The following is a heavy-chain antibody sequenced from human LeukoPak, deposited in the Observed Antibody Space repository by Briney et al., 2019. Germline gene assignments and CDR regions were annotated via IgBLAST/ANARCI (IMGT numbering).Heavy chain of an antibody. Sequence: SETLPLTRTVSGGSISSNSYYWGWIRQPPGKGLEWIGNIYYNGGTYNNPSLKSRVTISVDTSKNQFSLKLSSVTAADTAVYYCARLYCSGGTCYSGRGAFDIWGQGTMVTVSS. J-gene: IGHJ3*02. D-gene: IGHD2-15*01. V-gene: IGHV4-39*07. CDR1: GGSISSNSYY. CDR2: IYYNGGT. CDR3: ARLYCSGGTCYSGRGAFDI.